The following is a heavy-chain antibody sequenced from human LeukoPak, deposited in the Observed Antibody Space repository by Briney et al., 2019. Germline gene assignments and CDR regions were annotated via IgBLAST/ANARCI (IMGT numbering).Heavy chain of an antibody. CDR2: INQDGHEK. Sequence: PGGSLRLSCVTSGFTFSSYWMTWVRQAPGKGLEWVANINQDGHEKNYVDSVKGRFTISRDNPKNSLYLQMNSLRAEDTAVYYCARSFWSGYYTGFDYWGQGTLVTVSS. V-gene: IGHV3-7*02. CDR1: GFTFSSYW. J-gene: IGHJ4*02. D-gene: IGHD3-3*01. CDR3: ARSFWSGYYTGFDY.